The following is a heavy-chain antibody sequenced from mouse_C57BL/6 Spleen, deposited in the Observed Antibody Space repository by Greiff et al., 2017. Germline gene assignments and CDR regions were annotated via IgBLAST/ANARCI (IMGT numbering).Heavy chain of an antibody. J-gene: IGHJ4*01. CDR2: INPNNGGT. CDR3: ARALLRAMDY. V-gene: IGHV1-26*01. D-gene: IGHD1-1*01. CDR1: GYTFTDYY. Sequence: VQLQQSGPELVKPGASVKISCKASGYTFTDYYMNWVKQSHGKSLEWIGDINPNNGGTSYNQKFKGKATLTVDKSSSTAYMELRSLTSEDSAVYYCARALLRAMDYWGQGTSVTVSS.